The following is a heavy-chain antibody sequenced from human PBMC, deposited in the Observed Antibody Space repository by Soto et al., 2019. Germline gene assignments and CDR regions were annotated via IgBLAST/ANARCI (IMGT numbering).Heavy chain of an antibody. CDR2: ISYDGTNK. J-gene: IGHJ3*01. D-gene: IGHD3-22*01. Sequence: GGSLRLSCAASAFTFSTYGMHWVRQAPGKGLEWVAVISYDGTNKYYADSVKGRFTISRDNSKNILYLQMNSLRAEDTAVYYCARDQLYYNDISGRPLNAFDVWGQGTMVTVSS. V-gene: IGHV3-30*03. CDR1: AFTFSTYG. CDR3: ARDQLYYNDISGRPLNAFDV.